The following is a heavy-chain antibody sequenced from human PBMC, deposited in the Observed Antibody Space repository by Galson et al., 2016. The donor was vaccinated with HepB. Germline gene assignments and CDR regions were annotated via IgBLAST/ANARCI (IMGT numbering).Heavy chain of an antibody. Sequence: SLRLSCAASGFTFGDYAMSWFRQAPGKGLEWVGIIRRKAYGGSTEYAASEKGRFPSARADTKSIAYLEINSLKTEDAAAYDCCRTWYNWYRDAFDIWGQGTIVTVSS. CDR2: IRRKAYGGST. V-gene: IGHV3-49*03. CDR1: GFTFGDYA. CDR3: CRTWYNWYRDAFDI. J-gene: IGHJ3*02. D-gene: IGHD1-1*01.